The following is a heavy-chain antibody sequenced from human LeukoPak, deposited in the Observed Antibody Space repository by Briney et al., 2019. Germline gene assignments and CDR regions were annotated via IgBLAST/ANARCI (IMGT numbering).Heavy chain of an antibody. J-gene: IGHJ4*02. Sequence: AVKVSCKASGGTFSSYTISWVRQAPGQGLEWMGGIIPIFGTANYAQKFQGRVTITADESTSTAYMELSSLRSERTAVYCCSLELTAAGTPGGFDYWGEGTLVTVCS. CDR3: SLELTAAGTPGGFDY. CDR2: IIPIFGTA. D-gene: IGHD6-13*01. CDR1: GGTFSSYT. V-gene: IGHV1-69*01.